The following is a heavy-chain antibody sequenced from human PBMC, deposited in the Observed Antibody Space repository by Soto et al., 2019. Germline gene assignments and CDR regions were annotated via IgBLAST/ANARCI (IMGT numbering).Heavy chain of an antibody. CDR3: ARLHHEDRSGSGIPVSTTGFDI. CDR1: GFTSSYHW. V-gene: IGHV5-51*01. CDR2: IYPGDSDT. Sequence: PGESLKISCKGSGFTSSYHWIAWVRQMPGKGLEWMGIIYPGDSDTRYSPSFEGQVTISADKSTTTAYLQWSRLEVSDTATYFCARLHHEDRSGSGIPVSTTGFDIWGQGTMVTVSS. D-gene: IGHD3-22*01. J-gene: IGHJ3*02.